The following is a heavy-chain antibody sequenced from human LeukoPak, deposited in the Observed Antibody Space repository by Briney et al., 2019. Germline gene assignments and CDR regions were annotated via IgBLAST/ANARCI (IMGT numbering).Heavy chain of an antibody. D-gene: IGHD6-19*01. CDR2: ISSSGGTI. Sequence: PGGSLRLSCADSGFTFSDSYMSWIRQAPGKGLEWASYISSSGGTIYYADSVRGRFTISRDNAKNSLYLQMNSLRAEDTAIYYCARGGTVADPFDYWGQGTLVTVSS. J-gene: IGHJ4*02. CDR3: ARGGTVADPFDY. V-gene: IGHV3-11*01. CDR1: GFTFSDSY.